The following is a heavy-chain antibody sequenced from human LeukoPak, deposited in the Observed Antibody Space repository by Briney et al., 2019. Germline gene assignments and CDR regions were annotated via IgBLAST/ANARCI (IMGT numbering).Heavy chain of an antibody. J-gene: IGHJ5*02. D-gene: IGHD3-3*01. CDR1: GDFLSSGDYY. CDR2: IYYSGST. Sequence: SETLSLTCTVSGDFLSSGDYYWGWIRQSPGKGLTWIGSIYYSGSTLYNASFESRVTMSVDTSKNQFSLKLRSVTAADTAVYYCAALTLTGVAGRGWFDARGQGTLVIVPS. CDR3: AALTLTGVAGRGWFDA. V-gene: IGHV4-39*01.